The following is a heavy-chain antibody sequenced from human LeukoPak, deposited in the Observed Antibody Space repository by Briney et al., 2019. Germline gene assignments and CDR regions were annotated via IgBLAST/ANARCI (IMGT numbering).Heavy chain of an antibody. D-gene: IGHD6-19*01. CDR3: ARVAPWQWLVT. CDR1: GFTFSSYA. CDR2: ISGSGGST. J-gene: IGHJ4*02. V-gene: IGHV3-23*01. Sequence: GGSLRLSCAASGFTFSSYAMSWVRQAPGKGLECVSAISGSGGSTYYADSVKGRFTISRDNSKNSLYLQMNSLRAEDTAVYYCARVAPWQWLVTWGQGTLVTVSS.